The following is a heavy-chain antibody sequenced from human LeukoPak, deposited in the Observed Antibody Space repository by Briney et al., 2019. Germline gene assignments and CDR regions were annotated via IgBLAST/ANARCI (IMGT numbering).Heavy chain of an antibody. J-gene: IGHJ4*02. Sequence: PGGSLRLSCAASGFTFSSYAMSWVRQAPGKGLEWVSAISGSGGRTYYADSVKGRFTISRDNSKNTLYLQMNSLRAEDTAVYYCAKDQGYSGYDPLDYWGQGTLVTVSS. V-gene: IGHV3-23*01. CDR1: GFTFSSYA. D-gene: IGHD5-12*01. CDR2: ISGSGGRT. CDR3: AKDQGYSGYDPLDY.